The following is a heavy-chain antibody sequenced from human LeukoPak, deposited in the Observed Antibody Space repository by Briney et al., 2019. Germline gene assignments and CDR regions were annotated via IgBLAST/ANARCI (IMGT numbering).Heavy chain of an antibody. CDR1: GGSISSYY. D-gene: IGHD4-11*01. Sequence: SETLSLTCTVSGGSISSYYWSWIRQPPGKGLEWIGYIYYSGSTNYNPSLKSRVTISVDTPKNQFSLKLSSVTAADTAVYYCAREDGNMTTSFRGLDPWGQGTLVTVSS. V-gene: IGHV4-59*12. CDR2: IYYSGST. J-gene: IGHJ5*02. CDR3: AREDGNMTTSFRGLDP.